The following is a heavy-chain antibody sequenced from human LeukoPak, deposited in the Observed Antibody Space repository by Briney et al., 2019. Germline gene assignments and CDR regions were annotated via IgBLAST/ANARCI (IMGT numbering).Heavy chain of an antibody. D-gene: IGHD2-2*01. V-gene: IGHV3-30*02. J-gene: IGHJ1*01. CDR2: IRYDGSNK. Sequence: GGPLRLSCAASGFTFSSYGMHLVRQAPGKGLKWVAFIRYDGSNKYYADSVKGRFTISRDNSKNTLYLQMNSLRAEDTAVYYCAKDFSAVVVPAPWGQGTLVTVSS. CDR1: GFTFSSYG. CDR3: AKDFSAVVVPAP.